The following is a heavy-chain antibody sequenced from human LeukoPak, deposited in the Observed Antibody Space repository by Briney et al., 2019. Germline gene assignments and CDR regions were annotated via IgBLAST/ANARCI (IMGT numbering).Heavy chain of an antibody. CDR1: GGTFSSYA. J-gene: IGHJ6*02. CDR2: INAGNGNT. Sequence: ASVKVSCKASGGTFSSYAISWVRQAPGQRLEWMGWINAGNGNTKYSQKFQGRVTITRDTSASTAYMELSSLRSEDTAVYYCARDHEYSNPYYYYGMDVWGQGTTVTVSS. CDR3: ARDHEYSNPYYYYGMDV. D-gene: IGHD6-6*01. V-gene: IGHV1-3*01.